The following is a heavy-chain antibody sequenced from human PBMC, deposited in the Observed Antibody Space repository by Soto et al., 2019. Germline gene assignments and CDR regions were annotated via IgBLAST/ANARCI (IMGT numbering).Heavy chain of an antibody. Sequence: VASVKVSCKASGGTFSSYAISWVRQAPGQGLEWMGGIIPIFGTANYAQKFQGRVTITADESTSTAYMELSSLRSEDTAVYYCARSKWVAARRVNWFDPWGQGTLVTVSS. CDR2: IIPIFGTA. V-gene: IGHV1-69*13. D-gene: IGHD6-6*01. J-gene: IGHJ5*02. CDR1: GGTFSSYA. CDR3: ARSKWVAARRVNWFDP.